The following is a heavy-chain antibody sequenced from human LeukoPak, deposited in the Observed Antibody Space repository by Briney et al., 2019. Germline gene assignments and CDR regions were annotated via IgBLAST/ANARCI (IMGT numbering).Heavy chain of an antibody. D-gene: IGHD3-22*01. CDR2: ISGSGGST. CDR3: AKAPPYYYDSSGTGDY. CDR1: GFTFSSYA. J-gene: IGHJ4*02. Sequence: PGGSLRLSCAASGFTFSSYAMSWVRQAPGKGLEWVSAISGSGGSTYYADSVKGRFTISRDNSKNTMYLQMNSLRVEDTAVYYCAKAPPYYYDSSGTGDYWGQGTLVTVSS. V-gene: IGHV3-23*01.